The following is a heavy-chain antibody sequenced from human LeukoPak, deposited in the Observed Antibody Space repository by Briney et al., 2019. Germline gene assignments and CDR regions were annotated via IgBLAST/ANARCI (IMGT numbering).Heavy chain of an antibody. CDR3: AKDGGKDIVVVPAATWGIYYYYYMDV. Sequence: GGSLRLSCAASGFTFDDYAMHWVRQAPGKGREGVSGISWNSGSIGYADSVKGRFTISRDNAKNSLYLQMNSLRAEDKALYYCAKDGGKDIVVVPAATWGIYYYYYMDVWGKGTTVTVSS. J-gene: IGHJ6*03. CDR2: ISWNSGSI. V-gene: IGHV3-9*01. D-gene: IGHD2-2*01. CDR1: GFTFDDYA.